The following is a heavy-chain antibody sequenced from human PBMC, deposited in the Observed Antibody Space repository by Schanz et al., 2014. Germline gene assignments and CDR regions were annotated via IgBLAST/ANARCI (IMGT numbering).Heavy chain of an antibody. J-gene: IGHJ3*02. CDR2: IDPNSGTT. CDR1: RYTFNTYG. Sequence: VQLVQSVAEVKRPGASVKVSCEASRYTFNTYGLNWVRQAPGQGLEWMGWIDPNSGTTNYAQKFQGWVTMTRDTSISTAYMELSRLRSDDTAVYYCARGGGPEDVFDIWGQGTILTVSS. CDR3: ARGGGPEDVFDI. D-gene: IGHD5-12*01. V-gene: IGHV1-2*04.